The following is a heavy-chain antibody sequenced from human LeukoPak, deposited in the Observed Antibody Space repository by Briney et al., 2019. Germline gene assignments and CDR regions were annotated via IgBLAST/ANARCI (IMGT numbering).Heavy chain of an antibody. CDR2: MNSDGSRT. D-gene: IGHD4-17*01. Sequence: PGGSLRLSCAASGFTFSSNWMHWVRQAPGKGLVWVSQMNSDGSRTIYADSVKGRFTISRDNAENTVFLQMNSLRVEDTAVYYCARIGETSVTYWGQGALVSVSS. V-gene: IGHV3-74*01. CDR3: ARIGETSVTY. J-gene: IGHJ4*02. CDR1: GFTFSSNW.